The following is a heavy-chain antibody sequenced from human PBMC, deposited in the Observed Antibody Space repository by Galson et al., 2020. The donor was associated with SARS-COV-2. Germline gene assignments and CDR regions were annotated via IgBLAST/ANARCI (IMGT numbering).Heavy chain of an antibody. V-gene: IGHV4-30-2*01. CDR1: GTSISSVSYS. D-gene: IGHD4-17*01. CDR3: ARLHYGEYAPEAFDI. CDR2: ISHSADT. J-gene: IGHJ3*02. Sequence: SETLSLTCAVPGTSISSVSYSWNWIRQPPGKGREWIGYISHSADTYYNPSLKSRVTFSGDRSKNQFSLRLSSVTAADTAVYYCARLHYGEYAPEAFDIWGPGTRVTVAS.